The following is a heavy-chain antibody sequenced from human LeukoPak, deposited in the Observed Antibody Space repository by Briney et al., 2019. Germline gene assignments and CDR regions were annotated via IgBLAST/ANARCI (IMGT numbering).Heavy chain of an antibody. CDR2: IIPIFGTA. CDR1: GGTFSSYA. V-gene: IGHV1-69*13. J-gene: IGHJ6*02. CDR3: ARSSTSCSGCKYYYYYGMDV. D-gene: IGHD2-2*01. Sequence: SVKVSCKASGGTFSSYAISWVRQAPGQGLEWMGGIIPIFGTANYAQKFQGRVTITADESTSTAYMELSSLRSEDTAVYYCARSSTSCSGCKYYYYYGMDVWGQGTTVTVSS.